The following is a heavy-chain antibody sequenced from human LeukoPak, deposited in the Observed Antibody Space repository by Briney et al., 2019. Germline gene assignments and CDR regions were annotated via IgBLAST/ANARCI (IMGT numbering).Heavy chain of an antibody. V-gene: IGHV3-21*01. CDR1: GFTFSSYS. Sequence: GGSLRLSCAASGFTFSSYSMNWVRQAPGKGLECVSFISTSSSYIYYADSVKGRFTISRDNAKNSLYLQMNSLRAEDTAVYYCATEGYCSGGSCYSFDYWGRGTLVTVSS. J-gene: IGHJ4*02. CDR2: ISTSSSYI. CDR3: ATEGYCSGGSCYSFDY. D-gene: IGHD2-15*01.